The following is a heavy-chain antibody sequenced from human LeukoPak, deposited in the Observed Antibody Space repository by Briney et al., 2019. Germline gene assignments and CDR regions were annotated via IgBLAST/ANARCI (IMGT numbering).Heavy chain of an antibody. CDR2: IHSGGTT. CDR3: ARDSDSGYGPFAS. D-gene: IGHD5-12*01. CDR1: GFTVSNNY. J-gene: IGHJ4*02. Sequence: GGSLRLSCAASGFTVSNNYMRWVRQAPGKGLEWVSVIHSGGTTNYADSVQGRFTISRDNSKTTVYLHMNSLRAEDTAVYYCARDSDSGYGPFASWGQGTLVTVSS. V-gene: IGHV3-53*01.